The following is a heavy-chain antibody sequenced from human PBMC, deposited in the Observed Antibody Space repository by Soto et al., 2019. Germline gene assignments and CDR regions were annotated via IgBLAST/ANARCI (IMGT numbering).Heavy chain of an antibody. CDR1: GFTFSSYE. V-gene: IGHV3-48*03. CDR3: ARVYYDILTGPAYYFDY. CDR2: ISSSCSTI. Sequence: PGGSLRLSCAASGFTFSSYEMNWVRRAPGKGLEWVSYISSSCSTIYYADSGKGRFTISRDNAKNSLYLQMNSLRAEDTAVYYCARVYYDILTGPAYYFDYWGQGTLVTVSS. J-gene: IGHJ4*02. D-gene: IGHD3-9*01.